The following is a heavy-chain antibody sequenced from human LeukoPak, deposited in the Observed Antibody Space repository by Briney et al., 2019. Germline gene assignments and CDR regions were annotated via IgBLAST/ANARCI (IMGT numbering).Heavy chain of an antibody. Sequence: PGGSLRLSCAASGFTFSSYSMNWVRQAPGKGLEWASSISSSSSYIYYADSVKGRFTISRDNAKNSLYLQMNSLRAEDTAVYYCAELGITMIGGVWGKGTTATISS. J-gene: IGHJ6*04. V-gene: IGHV3-21*01. CDR2: ISSSSSYI. D-gene: IGHD3-10*02. CDR1: GFTFSSYS. CDR3: AELGITMIGGV.